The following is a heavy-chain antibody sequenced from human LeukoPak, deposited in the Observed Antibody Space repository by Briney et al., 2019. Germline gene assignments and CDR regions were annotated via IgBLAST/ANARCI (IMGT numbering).Heavy chain of an antibody. V-gene: IGHV3-48*01. CDR2: ISSSSSTI. CDR3: ARDKRSNTVTTGWFDP. J-gene: IGHJ5*02. D-gene: IGHD4-17*01. Sequence: PGGSLRLSCAASGFIFSSYSMNWVRQAPGKGLEWVSYISSSSSTIYYADSVKGRFTISRDNAKNSLYLQMNSLRAEDTAVYYCARDKRSNTVTTGWFDPWGQGTLVTVSS. CDR1: GFIFSSYS.